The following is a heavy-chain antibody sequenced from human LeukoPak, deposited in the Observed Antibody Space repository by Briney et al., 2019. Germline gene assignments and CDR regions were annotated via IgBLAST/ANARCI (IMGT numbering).Heavy chain of an antibody. CDR2: ITSSGNTI. V-gene: IGHV3-48*03. CDR3: ARPGNLIYFDY. D-gene: IGHD3-10*01. J-gene: IGHJ4*02. CDR1: GFTFSSYE. Sequence: PGGSLRLSCAASGFTFSSYEMNWVRQAPGKGLEWVSYITSSGNTIYYADSVKGRFTISRDNAKNSLYLQMNSLRAEDTAVYYCARPGNLIYFDYWGQGTLVTVSS.